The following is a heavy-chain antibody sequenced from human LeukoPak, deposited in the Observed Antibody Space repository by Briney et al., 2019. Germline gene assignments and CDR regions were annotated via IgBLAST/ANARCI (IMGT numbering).Heavy chain of an antibody. CDR1: GFTFSSYS. V-gene: IGHV3-48*04. J-gene: IGHJ4*02. Sequence: PGGSLRLSCAASGFTFSSYSMNWVRQAPGKGLEWVSYISSSGNTIDYADSVKGRSTISRDNAKNSLYLQMVSLRAEDTAVYYCARLRGYSYGYGDYWGQGTLVTVSS. CDR2: ISSSGNTI. CDR3: ARLRGYSYGYGDY. D-gene: IGHD5-18*01.